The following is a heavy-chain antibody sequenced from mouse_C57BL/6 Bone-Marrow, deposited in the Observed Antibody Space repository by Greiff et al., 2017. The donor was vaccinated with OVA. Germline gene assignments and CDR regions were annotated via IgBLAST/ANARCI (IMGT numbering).Heavy chain of an antibody. CDR1: GFTFSSYT. J-gene: IGHJ3*01. V-gene: IGHV5-9*01. CDR3: ARDYGNGLSFAY. CDR2: ISGGGGNT. D-gene: IGHD2-1*01. Sequence: KLVESGGGLVKPGGSLKLSCAASGFTFSSYTMSWVRQTPEKRLEWVATISGGGGNTYYPDSVKGRFTISRDNAKNTLYLQMSSRRLEDTALYFCARDYGNGLSFAYWGQGTLVTVSA.